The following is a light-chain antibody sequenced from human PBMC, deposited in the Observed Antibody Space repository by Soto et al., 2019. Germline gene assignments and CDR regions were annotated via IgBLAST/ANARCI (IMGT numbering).Light chain of an antibody. V-gene: IGKV3-11*01. CDR2: DAF. CDR3: QQRANLVT. J-gene: IGKJ4*01. CDR1: ESVTSY. Sequence: EIVLTQSPATLSLSPGESATLSCRASESVTSYLAWYQQKLGQAPRLLIYDAFKRATGIPARFSGSGSGTDFTLTNSSLEPEDSAVYYCQQRANLVTFGGGTTVEIK.